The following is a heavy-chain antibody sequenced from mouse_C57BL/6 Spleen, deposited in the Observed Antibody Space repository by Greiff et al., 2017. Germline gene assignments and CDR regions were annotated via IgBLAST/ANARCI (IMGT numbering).Heavy chain of an antibody. Sequence: EVQLQQSGPELVKPGASVKISCKASGYTFTDYYMNWVKQSHGKSLEWIGDINPNNGGTSYNQKFKGKATLTVDKSSSTAYMELRSLTSEDSAVYYCASGGSFYDYDGGDCDLDVWGKGTSVTVSS. J-gene: IGHJ4*01. D-gene: IGHD2-4*01. CDR3: ASGGSFYDYDGGDCDLDV. CDR1: GYTFTDYY. CDR2: INPNNGGT. V-gene: IGHV1-26*01.